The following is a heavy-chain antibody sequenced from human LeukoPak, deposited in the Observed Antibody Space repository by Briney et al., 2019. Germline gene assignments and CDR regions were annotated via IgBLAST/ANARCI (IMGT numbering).Heavy chain of an antibody. CDR2: IYPGDSDT. CDR1: GYRFSSNW. Sequence: GESLKISCKGSGYRFSSNWIGWVRQMPGKGLEWMGIIYPGDSDTRYSPSFQDQVIISADKSISIAYLQWSSLKASDTAIYYCARPQLGGYYFDYWGQGTLVTVSS. V-gene: IGHV5-51*01. J-gene: IGHJ4*02. D-gene: IGHD5-24*01. CDR3: ARPQLGGYYFDY.